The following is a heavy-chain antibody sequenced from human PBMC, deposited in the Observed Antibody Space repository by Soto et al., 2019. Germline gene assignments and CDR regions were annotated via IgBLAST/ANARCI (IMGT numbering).Heavy chain of an antibody. D-gene: IGHD2-15*01. Sequence: ASVKVSCKASGYSFTSYDINWVRQATGQGLEWMGWMNPNSGNTDYAQKFQGRVTMTRNTSIRTAYMELSSLRSEDTAVYYCAATPYVTPAPLDDWGQGPLVTVSS. V-gene: IGHV1-8*01. CDR2: MNPNSGNT. J-gene: IGHJ4*02. CDR1: GYSFTSYD. CDR3: AATPYVTPAPLDD.